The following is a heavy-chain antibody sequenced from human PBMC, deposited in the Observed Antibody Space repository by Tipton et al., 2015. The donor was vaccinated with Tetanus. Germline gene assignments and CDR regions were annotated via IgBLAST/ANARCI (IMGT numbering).Heavy chain of an antibody. J-gene: IGHJ2*01. CDR2: IYYSGST. V-gene: IGHV4-31*03. CDR1: GGSISSGGYY. D-gene: IGHD4-17*01. Sequence: TLSLTCTVSGGSISSGGYYWSWIRQHPGKGLEWIGYIYYSGSTYYNPSLKSRVTISVDTSKNQLSLKLSSVTAADTAVYYCARPAVTTDDWYFDLWGRGTLVTVSS. CDR3: ARPAVTTDDWYFDL.